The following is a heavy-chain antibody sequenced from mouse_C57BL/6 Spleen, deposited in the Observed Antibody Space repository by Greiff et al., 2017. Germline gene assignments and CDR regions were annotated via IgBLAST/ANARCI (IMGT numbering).Heavy chain of an antibody. V-gene: IGHV1-63*01. CDR1: GYTFTNYW. D-gene: IGHD2-4*01. CDR3: ARRGDDYDVAWFAY. J-gene: IGHJ3*01. Sequence: QVQLKQSGAELVRPGTSVKMSCKASGYTFTNYWLGWAKQRPGHGLAWIGDIYPGGGYTNYNEKFKGKATLTADKSSSTAYMQFSSLTSEDSAIYYCARRGDDYDVAWFAYWGQGTLVTVSA. CDR2: IYPGGGYT.